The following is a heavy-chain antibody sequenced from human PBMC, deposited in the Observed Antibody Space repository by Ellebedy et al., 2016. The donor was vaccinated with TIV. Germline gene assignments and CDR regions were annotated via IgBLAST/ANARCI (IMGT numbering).Heavy chain of an antibody. J-gene: IGHJ4*02. CDR2: IWYDGSNK. CDR3: ARAERFDY. D-gene: IGHD1-1*01. Sequence: GESLKISXAASGFTFSIYGMHWVRQAPGKGLEWVAVIWYDGSNKYYADSVKGRFTISRDNAKKSLYLQMNNLRDEDTAVYYCARAERFDYWGQGTLVSVSS. CDR1: GFTFSIYG. V-gene: IGHV3-33*01.